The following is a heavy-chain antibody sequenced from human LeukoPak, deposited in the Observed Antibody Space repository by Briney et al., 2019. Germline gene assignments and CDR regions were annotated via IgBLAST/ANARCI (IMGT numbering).Heavy chain of an antibody. CDR1: RFTFSSYG. CDR2: IRFDGSNK. V-gene: IGHV3-30*02. D-gene: IGHD6-19*01. CDR3: ATAFIAVADANFQH. Sequence: GGSLRLSCAASRFTFSSYGMHWVRQAPGKGLEWVAFIRFDGSNKYYADSVKGRFTISRDNSKNTLYLQMNSLRPEDTAVYYCATAFIAVADANFQHWGQGTLVTVSS. J-gene: IGHJ1*01.